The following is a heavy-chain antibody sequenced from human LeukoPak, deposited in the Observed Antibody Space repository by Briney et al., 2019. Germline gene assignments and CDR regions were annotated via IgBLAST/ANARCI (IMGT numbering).Heavy chain of an antibody. J-gene: IGHJ4*02. CDR2: ISGSGGST. CDR3: ANGDFGDYVFDY. D-gene: IGHD4-17*01. CDR1: GFTFSSYA. Sequence: GGSLRLSCAASGFTFSSYAMSWVRQAPGKGLEWVSAISGSGGSTYYADSVKGRFTISRDNFKNTLYLQMNSLRAEDTAVYYCANGDFGDYVFDYWGQGTLVTVSS. V-gene: IGHV3-23*01.